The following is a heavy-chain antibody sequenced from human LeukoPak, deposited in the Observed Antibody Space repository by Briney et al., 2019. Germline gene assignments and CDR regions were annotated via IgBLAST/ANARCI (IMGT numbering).Heavy chain of an antibody. D-gene: IGHD1-26*01. CDR3: ARVSSRPI. CDR2: ISSSSTI. V-gene: IGHV3-48*01. CDR1: GFTFSSYS. J-gene: IGHJ3*02. Sequence: SGGSLRLSCAASGFTFSSYSMNWVRQAPGKGLEWVSYISSSSTIYYADSVKGRFTISRDNAKNSLYLQMNSLRAEDTAVYYCARVSSRPIWGQGTMVTVSS.